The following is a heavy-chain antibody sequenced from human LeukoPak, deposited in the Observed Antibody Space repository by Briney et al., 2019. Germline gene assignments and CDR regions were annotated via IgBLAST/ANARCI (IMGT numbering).Heavy chain of an antibody. V-gene: IGHV4-39*07. Sequence: SETLSLTCTVSGGSISSSSYYWGWIRQPPGKGLEWIGSIYYSGSTYYNPSLKSRVTISVDTSKNQFSLKLRSVTVADTAVYYCARGGYTTRWYWDSFDPWGLGILVTVSS. D-gene: IGHD6-13*01. CDR1: GGSISSSSYY. J-gene: IGHJ5*02. CDR3: ARGGYTTRWYWDSFDP. CDR2: IYYSGST.